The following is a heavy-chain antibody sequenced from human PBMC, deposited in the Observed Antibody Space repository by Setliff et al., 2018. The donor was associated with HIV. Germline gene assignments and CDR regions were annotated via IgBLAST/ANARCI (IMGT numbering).Heavy chain of an antibody. Sequence: AETLSLTCTVPGGSFRRYYWSWIRQPPGKGLEWIGYIYYSGSTNYNPSLKSQVTRSVDTSKNQFTLKLTSVTAADTAVYYFASAPSLQTTLFDYWGQGTLVTVSS. CDR3: ASAPSLQTTLFDY. CDR2: IYYSGST. CDR1: GGSFRRYY. V-gene: IGHV4-59*01. J-gene: IGHJ4*02.